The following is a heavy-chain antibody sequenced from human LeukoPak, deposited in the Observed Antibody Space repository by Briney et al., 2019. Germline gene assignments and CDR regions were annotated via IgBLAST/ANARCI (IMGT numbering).Heavy chain of an antibody. V-gene: IGHV4-38-2*01. D-gene: IGHD2-2*01. J-gene: IGHJ4*02. CDR1: GYSISSGYY. Sequence: PSETLSLTCAVSGYSISSGYYWGWIRQPPGQGLEWIGSIYHSGSTYYNPSLKSRVTISVDTSKNQFSLKLSSVTAADTAVYYRARVPIIVVVPAAFDYWGQGTLVTVSS. CDR3: ARVPIIVVVPAAFDY. CDR2: IYHSGST.